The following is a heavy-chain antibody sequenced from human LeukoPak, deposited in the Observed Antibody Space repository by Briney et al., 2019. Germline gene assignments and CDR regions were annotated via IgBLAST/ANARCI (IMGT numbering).Heavy chain of an antibody. Sequence: SETLSLTCTVSGGSISSYYWSWIRQPAGKGLEWIGRIYTSGSTNYNPSLKSRVTISVDTSKNQFSLKLSSVTAADTAVYYCARASSKYCSSTSCSGPPSAFDIWGQGTMVTVSS. J-gene: IGHJ3*02. CDR2: IYTSGST. V-gene: IGHV4-4*07. CDR1: GGSISSYY. CDR3: ARASSKYCSSTSCSGPPSAFDI. D-gene: IGHD2-2*01.